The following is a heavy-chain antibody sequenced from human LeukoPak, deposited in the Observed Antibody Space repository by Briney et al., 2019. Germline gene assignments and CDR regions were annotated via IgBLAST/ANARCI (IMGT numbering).Heavy chain of an antibody. CDR3: ARYSSGWYGHFDY. D-gene: IGHD6-19*01. V-gene: IGHV3-23*01. J-gene: IGHJ4*02. Sequence: GGSLRLSCAASGFTFSSYAMSWVRQAPGKGLQWVSAISGSGGSTYYADSVKGRFTISRDNSKNTLYLQMNSVRADDTGVYYCARYSSGWYGHFDYWGQGTLVTVSS. CDR2: ISGSGGST. CDR1: GFTFSSYA.